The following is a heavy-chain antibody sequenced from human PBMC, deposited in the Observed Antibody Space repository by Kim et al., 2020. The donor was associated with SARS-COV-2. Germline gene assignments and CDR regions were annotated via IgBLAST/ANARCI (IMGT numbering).Heavy chain of an antibody. CDR3: SRVLGSSIPYYYYGMDV. V-gene: IGHV3-49*02. Sequence: VKGRFTISRDDSKSIAYLQMNSLKTEDSAVYYCSRVLGSSIPYYYYGMDVWGQGTTVTVSS. J-gene: IGHJ6*02. D-gene: IGHD1-26*01.